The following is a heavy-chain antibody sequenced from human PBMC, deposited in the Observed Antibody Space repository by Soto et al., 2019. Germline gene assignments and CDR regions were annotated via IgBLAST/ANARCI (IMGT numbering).Heavy chain of an antibody. J-gene: IGHJ5*02. Sequence: QVQLVQSGAEVKKPGSSVKVSCKASGGTFSSYTISWVRQAPGQGLEWMGRIIPILGIANYAQKFQGRVTITADKSTSTAYMELSSLRAEDTAVYYCARETDIVVVPAAAPRFEPWGQGTLGTVSS. CDR2: IIPILGIA. CDR3: ARETDIVVVPAAAPRFEP. D-gene: IGHD2-2*01. V-gene: IGHV1-69*08. CDR1: GGTFSSYT.